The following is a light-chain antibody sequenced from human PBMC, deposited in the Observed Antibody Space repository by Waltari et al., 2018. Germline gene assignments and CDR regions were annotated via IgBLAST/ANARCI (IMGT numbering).Light chain of an antibody. J-gene: IGKJ4*01. V-gene: IGKV1-33*01. Sequence: IQTTHFPSSLPASVRDTVTLTCPASQVISNLLNWYQQKPGRAPKPLIYDASNLETGVPSRFSGSGSGTDFTLTISSLQPEDIATYYCQQYDNLPRTFGRGTKVEIK. CDR3: QQYDNLPRT. CDR1: QVISNL. CDR2: DAS.